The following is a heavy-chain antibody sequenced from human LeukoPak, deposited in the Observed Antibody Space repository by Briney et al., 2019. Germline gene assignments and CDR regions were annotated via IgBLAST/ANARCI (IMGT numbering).Heavy chain of an antibody. CDR2: VDPEDGET. D-gene: IGHD1-26*01. J-gene: IGHJ4*02. Sequence: GASVKVSCKVSGYTFTDYYMHWVQQAPGKGLEWMGLVDPEDGETIYAEKFRGRVTITADTSTDTAYMELSSLRSEDTAVYYCATGAYSGSLGYWGQGTLVTVSS. V-gene: IGHV1-69-2*01. CDR1: GYTFTDYY. CDR3: ATGAYSGSLGY.